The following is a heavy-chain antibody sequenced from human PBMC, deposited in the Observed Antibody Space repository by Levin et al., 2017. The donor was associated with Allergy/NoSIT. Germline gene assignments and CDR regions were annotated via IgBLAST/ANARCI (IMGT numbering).Heavy chain of an antibody. V-gene: IGHV1-18*01. CDR1: GYTFTSYG. J-gene: IGHJ4*02. CDR2: ISAYNGNT. CDR3: ARDYFYGDQRGGFVDY. Sequence: ASVKVSCKASGYTFTSYGISWVRQAPGQGLEWMGWISAYNGNTNYAQKLQGRVTMTTDTSTSTAYMELRSLRSDDTAVYYCARDYFYGDQRGGFVDYWGQGTLVTVSS. D-gene: IGHD4-17*01.